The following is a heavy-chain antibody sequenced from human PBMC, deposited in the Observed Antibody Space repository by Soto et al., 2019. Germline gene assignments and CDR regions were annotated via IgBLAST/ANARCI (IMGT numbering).Heavy chain of an antibody. CDR1: GFTFNAYA. CDR3: ARDRFIGAYYVKGVTYVFDD. D-gene: IGHD3-16*01. Sequence: GGSLRLSCAASGFTFNAYAMSWVRQAPGQGLELVSAISGSGVSTYYADSVKGRFSISRDSSKNTLFLQMNSLRADDTAVYYCARDRFIGAYYVKGVTYVFDDWGQG. J-gene: IGHJ4*02. V-gene: IGHV3-23*01. CDR2: ISGSGVST.